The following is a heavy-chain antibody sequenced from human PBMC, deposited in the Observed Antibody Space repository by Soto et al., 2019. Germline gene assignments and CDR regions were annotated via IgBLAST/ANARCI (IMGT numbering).Heavy chain of an antibody. Sequence: QVQLVQSGAEVKKPGSSVKVSCKASGGSLSNYGISWVRQAPGQGLEWMGAIIPVFGTPNYAQKFQDRVTITADESTTTVYMEVRSLPSEDTAVYYCARGDATKIVVTTYYVMEVWGQGTTVTVSS. CDR2: IIPVFGTP. J-gene: IGHJ6*02. CDR1: GGSLSNYG. V-gene: IGHV1-69*12. D-gene: IGHD3-22*01. CDR3: ARGDATKIVVTTYYVMEV.